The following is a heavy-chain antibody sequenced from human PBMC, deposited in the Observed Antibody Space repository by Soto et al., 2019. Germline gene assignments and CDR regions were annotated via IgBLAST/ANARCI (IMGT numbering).Heavy chain of an antibody. J-gene: IGHJ3*02. CDR1: GGTFSSYA. CDR3: ARIIDYAFDI. V-gene: IGHV1-69*13. CDR2: IIPIFGTA. Sequence: SVKVSCKASGGTFSSYAISWVRQAPGQGLEWMGGIIPIFGTANYAQKFQGRVTITADESTGTAYMELSSLRSEDTAVYYCARIIDYAFDIWGQGTMVTVSS.